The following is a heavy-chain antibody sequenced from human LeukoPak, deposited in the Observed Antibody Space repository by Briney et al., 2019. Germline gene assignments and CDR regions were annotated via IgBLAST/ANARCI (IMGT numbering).Heavy chain of an antibody. CDR3: AAGEGRQRSTSRWEYFDY. V-gene: IGHV4-34*01. CDR2: INHSGST. J-gene: IGHJ4*02. Sequence: PSETLSLTCADYGGSFNSYIWTWIRQSPGKGLEWIGEINHSGSTTYNPSLKSRITISVDTSKNQFSLTMSSLTAADTAHYFCAAGEGRQRSTSRWEYFDYWSQGTLVTVSS. CDR1: GGSFNSYI. D-gene: IGHD3-16*01.